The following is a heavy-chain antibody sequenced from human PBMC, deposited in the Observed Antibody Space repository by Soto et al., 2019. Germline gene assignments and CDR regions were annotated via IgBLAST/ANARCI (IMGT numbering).Heavy chain of an antibody. CDR1: GGTFSSYA. J-gene: IGHJ6*02. CDR3: ARDRVGATMPYYYYGMDV. D-gene: IGHD1-26*01. CDR2: IIPIFGTA. Sequence: ASVKVSCKASGGTFSSYAISWVRQAPGQGLEWMGGIIPIFGTANYAQKFQGRVTITADESTSTAYMELSSLRSEDTAVYYCARDRVGATMPYYYYGMDVWGQGTTVTVSS. V-gene: IGHV1-69*13.